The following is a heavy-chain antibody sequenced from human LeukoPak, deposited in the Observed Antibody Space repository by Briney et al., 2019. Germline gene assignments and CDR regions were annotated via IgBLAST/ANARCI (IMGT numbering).Heavy chain of an antibody. D-gene: IGHD3-22*01. Sequence: ASVKVSCKASGYTFTSYDIDWVRQATGQGLEWMGWINPNSGGTNYAQKFQGRVTMTRDTSISTAYMELSRLRSDDTAVYYCARDFHIKGYYYDSSGYYDSVYWGQGTLVTVSS. CDR2: INPNSGGT. CDR3: ARDFHIKGYYYDSSGYYDSVY. CDR1: GYTFTSYD. V-gene: IGHV1-2*02. J-gene: IGHJ4*02.